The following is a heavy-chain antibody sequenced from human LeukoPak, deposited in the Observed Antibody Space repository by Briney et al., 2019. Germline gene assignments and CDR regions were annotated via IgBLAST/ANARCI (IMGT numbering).Heavy chain of an antibody. CDR3: LWFGETHAW. CDR2: IRHDGSNK. J-gene: IGHJ4*02. D-gene: IGHD3-10*01. CDR1: GFTFSSYG. Sequence: PGGSLRLSCAASGFTFSSYGMHWVRQAPGKGLEWVAFIRHDGSNKYYADSVKGRFTISRDNSKNTLYLQMNSLTAEDTAVYYCLWFGETHAWWGQGTLVTVSS. V-gene: IGHV3-30*02.